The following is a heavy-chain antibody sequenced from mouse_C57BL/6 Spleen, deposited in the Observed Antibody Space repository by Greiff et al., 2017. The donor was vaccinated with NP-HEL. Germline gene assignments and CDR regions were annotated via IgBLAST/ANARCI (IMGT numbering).Heavy chain of an antibody. J-gene: IGHJ4*01. CDR2: ISDGGSYT. CDR3: ARDGGLRDAMDY. CDR1: GFTFSSYA. D-gene: IGHD3-1*01. Sequence: EVQGVESGGGLVKPGGSLKLSCAASGFTFSSYAMSWVRQTPEKRLEWVATISDGGSYTYYPDNVKGRFTISRDNAKNNLYLQMSHLKSEDTAMYYCARDGGLRDAMDYWGQGTSVTVSS. V-gene: IGHV5-4*01.